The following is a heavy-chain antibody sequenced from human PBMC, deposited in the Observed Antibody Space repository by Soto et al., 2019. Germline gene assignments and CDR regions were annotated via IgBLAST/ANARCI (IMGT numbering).Heavy chain of an antibody. V-gene: IGHV3-7*01. Sequence: VGSLRLSCVASGFTFNTYWMSWVRQAPGKGLEWVANIKEDGSDKYYVDSVKGRFTISRDNAKNLLYLQMNSLGAGDTAMYYCARFTRGSSGDYWGQGTLVTVSS. CDR3: ARFTRGSSGDY. CDR2: IKEDGSDK. CDR1: GFTFNTYW. D-gene: IGHD6-25*01. J-gene: IGHJ4*02.